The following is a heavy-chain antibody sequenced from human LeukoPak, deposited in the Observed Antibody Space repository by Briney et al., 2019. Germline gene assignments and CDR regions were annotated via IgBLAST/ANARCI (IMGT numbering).Heavy chain of an antibody. CDR2: IIPILGIA. CDR3: ARYSDGGSSDYFDY. CDR1: GGTFSSYA. Sequence: SVKVSCKASGGTFSSYAISWVRQAPGQGLEWMGRIIPILGIANYAQKFQGRVTITADKSRSTAYMELSSLRSEDTAVYYCARYSDGGSSDYFDYWGQGTLVTVSS. D-gene: IGHD2-15*01. V-gene: IGHV1-69*04. J-gene: IGHJ4*02.